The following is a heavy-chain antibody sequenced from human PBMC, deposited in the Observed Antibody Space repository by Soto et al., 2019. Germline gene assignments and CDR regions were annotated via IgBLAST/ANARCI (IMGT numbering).Heavy chain of an antibody. J-gene: IGHJ3*02. V-gene: IGHV3-43*01. CDR3: AKDLYSSSPHGAFDI. CDR1: GFTFDDYT. CDR2: ISWDGGST. D-gene: IGHD6-6*01. Sequence: GGSLRLSCAASGFTFDDYTMHWVRQAPGKGLEWVSLISWDGGSTYYADSVKGRFTISRDNSKNSLYLQMNSLRTEDTALYYCAKDLYSSSPHGAFDIWGQGTMVTVSS.